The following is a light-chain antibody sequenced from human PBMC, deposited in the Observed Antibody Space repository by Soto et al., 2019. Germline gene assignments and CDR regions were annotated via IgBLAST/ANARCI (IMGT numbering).Light chain of an antibody. CDR3: QLYGDSPMYT. CDR2: GAS. Sequence: EIVLTQSPGTLSLSPGERATLSCRASQSVSDSSLACYHQKPGQAPRLLIYGASRRATGIPDTFCGSGSGTAVSLTISRLEPEDFAVYYCQLYGDSPMYTFGQGTKVEIK. V-gene: IGKV3-20*01. J-gene: IGKJ2*01. CDR1: QSVSDSS.